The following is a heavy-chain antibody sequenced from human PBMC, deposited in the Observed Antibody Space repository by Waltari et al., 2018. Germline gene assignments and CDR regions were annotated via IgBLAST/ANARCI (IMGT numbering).Heavy chain of an antibody. D-gene: IGHD5-12*01. Sequence: QVQLVESGGGVVQPGRSLRLSCAVPGVTFSNYGMHWVRQAPGKGLEWVAVIWHDGSNKYYADSVKGRFTISRDNSKNTLYLQMNSLRVEDTAMYYCASGWEWLRVDYWGQGTLVTVSS. V-gene: IGHV3-33*08. CDR1: GVTFSNYG. CDR3: ASGWEWLRVDY. CDR2: IWHDGSNK. J-gene: IGHJ4*02.